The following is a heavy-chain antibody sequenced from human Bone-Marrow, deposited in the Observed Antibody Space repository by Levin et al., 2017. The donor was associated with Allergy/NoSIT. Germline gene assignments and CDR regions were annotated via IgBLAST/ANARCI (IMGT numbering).Heavy chain of an antibody. CDR3: ASGQRSPWYFDL. J-gene: IGHJ2*01. D-gene: IGHD6-25*01. CDR1: GGSISSYY. V-gene: IGHV4-59*01. CDR2: IYYSGST. Sequence: SETLSLTCTVSGGSISSYYWSWIRQPPGKGLEWIGYIYYSGSTNYNPSLKSRVTMSVDTSKNQFSLKLNSVTAADTALYYCASGQRSPWYFDLWGRGTLVTVSS.